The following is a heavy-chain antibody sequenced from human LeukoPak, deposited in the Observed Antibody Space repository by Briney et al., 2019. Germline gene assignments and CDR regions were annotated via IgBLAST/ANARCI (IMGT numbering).Heavy chain of an antibody. V-gene: IGHV3-20*01. CDR1: GFTFDDYG. J-gene: IGHJ6*03. CDR3: ARVGENRKYCSSTSCYSAYYYYMDV. Sequence: GGSLRLSCAASGFTFDDYGMSWVRQAPGKGLEWVSGINWNGGSTGYADSVKGRFTISRDNAKNSLYLQMNSLRAEDTALYHCARVGENRKYCSSTSCYSAYYYYMDVWGKGTTVTISS. D-gene: IGHD2-2*01. CDR2: INWNGGST.